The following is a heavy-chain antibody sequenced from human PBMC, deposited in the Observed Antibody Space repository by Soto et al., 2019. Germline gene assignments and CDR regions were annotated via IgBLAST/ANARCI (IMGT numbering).Heavy chain of an antibody. Sequence: SETLSLTCAVSGGSVSSGSYYWSWIRQPPGKGLEWIGYIYYSGSTNYNPSLKSRVTISVDTSKNQFSLKLSSVTAADTAVYYCARVGTRGRVDYWGQGTLVTVSS. CDR1: GGSVSSGSYY. D-gene: IGHD1-26*01. CDR2: IYYSGST. V-gene: IGHV4-61*01. CDR3: ARVGTRGRVDY. J-gene: IGHJ4*02.